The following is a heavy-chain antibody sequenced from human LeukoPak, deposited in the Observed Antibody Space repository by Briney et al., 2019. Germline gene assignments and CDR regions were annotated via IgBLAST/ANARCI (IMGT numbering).Heavy chain of an antibody. CDR3: TRGMRIGYNYLNYFDY. V-gene: IGHV3-49*04. Sequence: GRSLRLSCITSGFIFGDYAINWVRQAPGEGLQWVGCTRSRAYGGASLYAAAVRGRFTISRDDSTSIAYLQMDSLKTEDTAIYYCTRGMRIGYNYLNYFDYWGQGSLVTVSS. D-gene: IGHD5-24*01. CDR2: TRSRAYGGAS. J-gene: IGHJ4*02. CDR1: GFIFGDYA.